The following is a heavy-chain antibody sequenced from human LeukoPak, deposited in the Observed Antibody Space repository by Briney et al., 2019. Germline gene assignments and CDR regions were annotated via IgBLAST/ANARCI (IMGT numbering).Heavy chain of an antibody. CDR2: IYTSGTT. V-gene: IGHV4-61*02. CDR1: GFSISSGSYD. CDR3: ARGEILEWHKTEYYYGMDV. J-gene: IGHJ6*02. Sequence: SQTLSLACTVSGFSISSGSYDWGWIRQPGGKGLEWIGRIYTSGTTNYNPSLKSRLTISVDTSKHQFSLKLSSVTAADTAVYYCARGEILEWHKTEYYYGMDVWGQGTTVTVSS. D-gene: IGHD3-3*01.